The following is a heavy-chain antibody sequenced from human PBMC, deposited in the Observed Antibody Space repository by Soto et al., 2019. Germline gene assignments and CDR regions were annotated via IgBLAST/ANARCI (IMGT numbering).Heavy chain of an antibody. J-gene: IGHJ5*02. V-gene: IGHV1-18*01. D-gene: IGHD2-2*01. CDR3: AREGYCSSTSCYEGWFDP. CDR2: ISAYNGNT. CDR1: GYTFTSYG. Sequence: GASVTVSCTAPGYTFTSYGISWVRQAPGKGLEWMGWISAYNGNTNYAQKLQGRVTMTTDTSTSTAYMELRSLRSDDTAVYYCAREGYCSSTSCYEGWFDPWGQGTLVTVSS.